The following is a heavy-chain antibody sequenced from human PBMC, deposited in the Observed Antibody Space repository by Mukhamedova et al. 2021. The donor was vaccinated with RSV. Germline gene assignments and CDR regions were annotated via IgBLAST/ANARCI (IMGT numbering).Heavy chain of an antibody. CDR2: INAGSGRT. Sequence: PEWLGWINAGSGRTKYSQNFQGRVAITRDTSAITAYMELNSLRSEDTAVYYCARDPDGLRGYRYAFGYWGQGTLVTVSS. J-gene: IGHJ4*02. D-gene: IGHD5-18*01. V-gene: IGHV1-3*01. CDR3: ARDPDGLRGYRYAFGY.